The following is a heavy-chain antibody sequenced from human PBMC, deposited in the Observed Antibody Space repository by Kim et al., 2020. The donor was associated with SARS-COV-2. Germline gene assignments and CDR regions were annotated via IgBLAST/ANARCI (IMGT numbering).Heavy chain of an antibody. V-gene: IGHV1-24*01. CDR3: ATGVAVAGRSSDYYYYYGMDV. CDR1: GYTLTELS. J-gene: IGHJ6*02. D-gene: IGHD6-19*01. CDR2: FDPEDGET. Sequence: ASVKVSCKVSGYTLTELSMHWVRQAPGKGLEWMGGFDPEDGETIYAQKFQGRVTMTEDTSTDTAYMELSSLRSEDTDVDYCATGVAVAGRSSDYYYYYGMDVWGQGTTVTVSS.